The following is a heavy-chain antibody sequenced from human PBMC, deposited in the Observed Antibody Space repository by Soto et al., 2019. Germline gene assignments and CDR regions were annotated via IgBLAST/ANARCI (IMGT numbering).Heavy chain of an antibody. Sequence: ASVKVSCKASGYTFTSYGISWVRQAPGQGLEWMGWISAYNGNTNYAQKLQGRVTMTTDTSTSTAYMELRSLRSDDTAVYYCARMWTIFGVALPYYFDYWGQGTLVTVSS. CDR1: GYTFTSYG. V-gene: IGHV1-18*01. D-gene: IGHD3-3*01. CDR3: ARMWTIFGVALPYYFDY. CDR2: ISAYNGNT. J-gene: IGHJ4*02.